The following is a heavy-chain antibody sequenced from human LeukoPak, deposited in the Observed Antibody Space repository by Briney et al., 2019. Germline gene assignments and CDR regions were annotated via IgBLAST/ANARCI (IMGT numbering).Heavy chain of an antibody. Sequence: SETLSLTCNVSGYSITSGYYWGWIRQPPGKGLEWIGSIYHSGDPYYNPSLKSRVTILVDTSKNQFSLKLSSVTAADTAVYYCASRSSGYELGGEPYWGQGTLVTVSS. CDR2: IYHSGDP. CDR1: GYSITSGYY. D-gene: IGHD5-12*01. J-gene: IGHJ4*02. CDR3: ASRSSGYELGGEPY. V-gene: IGHV4-38-2*02.